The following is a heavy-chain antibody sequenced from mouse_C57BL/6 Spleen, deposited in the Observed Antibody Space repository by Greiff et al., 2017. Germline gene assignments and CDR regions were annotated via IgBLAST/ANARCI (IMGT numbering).Heavy chain of an antibody. Sequence: VQLQQPGPELVKPGASVKISCKASGYSFTDYNMNWVKQSNGKSLEWIGVINPNYGTTSYNQKFKGKATLTVDQSSSTAYMQLNSLTSEDSAVYYCARGYYYGSSYGGGFAYWGQGTLVTVSA. D-gene: IGHD1-1*01. CDR2: INPNYGTT. CDR3: ARGYYYGSSYGGGFAY. CDR1: GYSFTDYN. J-gene: IGHJ3*01. V-gene: IGHV1-39*01.